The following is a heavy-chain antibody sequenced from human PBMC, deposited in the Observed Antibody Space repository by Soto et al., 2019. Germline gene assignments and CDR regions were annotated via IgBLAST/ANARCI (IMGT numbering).Heavy chain of an antibody. CDR3: ARDRTFYGTGSKGMDF. V-gene: IGHV3-33*01. J-gene: IGHJ6*02. Sequence: CLTLSSVTSGFIFSIYGMRCVRQADSGGLEWLAIIRDDESNKNYGDTVKGRFTITRDNSNNTLYLEMNNLRAEDTAAYYCARDRTFYGTGSKGMDFWGQGTTVTVSS. CDR1: GFIFSIYG. D-gene: IGHD3-10*01. CDR2: IRDDESNK.